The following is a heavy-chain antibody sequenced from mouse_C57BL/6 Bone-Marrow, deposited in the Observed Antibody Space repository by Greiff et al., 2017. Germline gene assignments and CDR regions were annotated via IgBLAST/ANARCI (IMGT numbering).Heavy chain of an antibody. CDR2: INPGRGGT. Sequence: VQLQQSGAELVRPGTSVKVSCKASGYAFTNYLIEWVKQRPGQGLEWIGVINPGRGGTNYNEKFKGKATLTADKSSSTAYMQLSSLTSEDSAVYFCARDRDYYGSRNAMDYWGQGTSVAVAS. CDR3: ARDRDYYGSRNAMDY. J-gene: IGHJ4*01. D-gene: IGHD1-1*01. V-gene: IGHV1-54*01. CDR1: GYAFTNYL.